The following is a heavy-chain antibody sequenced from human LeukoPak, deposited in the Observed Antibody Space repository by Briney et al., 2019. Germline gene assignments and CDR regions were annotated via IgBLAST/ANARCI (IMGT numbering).Heavy chain of an antibody. CDR2: IYISGST. CDR3: ASLYYDGSGNFDY. V-gene: IGHV4-4*07. J-gene: IGHJ4*02. Sequence: PSETLSLTCSVSGCSISSYYWSWIRQPAGKGLEWIGHIYISGSTNYNPSLKSRVTMSVDTSKNQFSLRLTSLTAADTAVYYCASLYYDGSGNFDYWGQGTLVTVSS. CDR1: GCSISSYY. D-gene: IGHD3-22*01.